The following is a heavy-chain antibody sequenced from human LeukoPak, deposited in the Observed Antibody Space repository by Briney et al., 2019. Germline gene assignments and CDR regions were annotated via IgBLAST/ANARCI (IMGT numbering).Heavy chain of an antibody. CDR1: GFPFSNYG. CDR3: AKDKGREGDY. Sequence: GRSLRLSCAASGFPFSNYGMHWVRQAPGKGLEWEAVISADGIDKYYADSVKGRFTISRDNSKNTLYLQMSSLRPEDTAVYYCAKDKGREGDYWGQGNLVTVSS. CDR2: ISADGIDK. J-gene: IGHJ4*02. V-gene: IGHV3-30*18.